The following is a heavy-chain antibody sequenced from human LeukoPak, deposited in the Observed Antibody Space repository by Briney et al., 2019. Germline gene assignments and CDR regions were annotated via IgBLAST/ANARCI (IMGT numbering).Heavy chain of an antibody. CDR3: AKGAGYSYGSP. CDR2: ITGSGDST. J-gene: IGHJ3*01. V-gene: IGHV3-23*01. CDR1: GFTFSTYA. D-gene: IGHD5-18*01. Sequence: PGGSLRLSCAASGFTFSTYALSWVRQAPGTGLEWISSITGSGDSTYYADSVKGRFTISRDNSKNTLYLQLNSLRVEDTAVYYCAKGAGYSYGSPWGQGTLVTVSS.